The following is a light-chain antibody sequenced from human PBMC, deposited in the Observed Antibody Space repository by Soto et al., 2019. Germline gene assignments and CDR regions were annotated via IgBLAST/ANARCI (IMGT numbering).Light chain of an antibody. Sequence: EIVLTQSPGTLSLSPGERATLSCRASQSVSSTYLAWYQQKPGQAPRLLIYGASSRATGIPDRFSGSGSGTDFTLTISRLEPEDFAVYLCHQYDRPPFTFGPGTKVDI. CDR3: HQYDRPPFT. CDR2: GAS. J-gene: IGKJ3*01. CDR1: QSVSSTY. V-gene: IGKV3-20*01.